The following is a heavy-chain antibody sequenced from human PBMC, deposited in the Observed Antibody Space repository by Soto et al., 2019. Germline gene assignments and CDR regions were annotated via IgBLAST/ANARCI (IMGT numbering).Heavy chain of an antibody. CDR2: INQDGSEK. Sequence: PWWSLRLSCSVSVFTFSSYWMSWFRQTPGKGLEWVANINQDGSEKYYVDSVKGRFTISRDNAKNSLYLQMNSLRAEDTAVYYCARELIVGPAEYFQHWGQGTLVTVSS. D-gene: IGHD1-26*01. J-gene: IGHJ1*01. V-gene: IGHV3-7*01. CDR1: VFTFSSYW. CDR3: ARELIVGPAEYFQH.